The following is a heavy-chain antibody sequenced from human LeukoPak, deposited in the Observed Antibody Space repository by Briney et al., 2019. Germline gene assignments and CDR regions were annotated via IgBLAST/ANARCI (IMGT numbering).Heavy chain of an antibody. CDR1: GGSISSYH. CDR3: ARSRVRGTYYYGMDV. CDR2: IYYSGST. D-gene: IGHD1-26*01. J-gene: IGHJ6*02. V-gene: IGHV4-59*01. Sequence: PSETLSLTCTVSGGSISSYHWSWIRQPPGKGLEWIGYIYYSGSTNYNPSLKSRVTISVDTSKNQFSLKLTSVTAADTAVYYCARSRVRGTYYYGMDVWGQGTTATVSS.